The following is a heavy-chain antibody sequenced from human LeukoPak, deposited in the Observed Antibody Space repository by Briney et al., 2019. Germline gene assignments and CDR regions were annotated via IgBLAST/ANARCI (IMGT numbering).Heavy chain of an antibody. V-gene: IGHV3-21*01. Sequence: GGSLRLSCAASGFTLSSYSMNWVRQAPGKGLEWVSFISSSSNYIYYADSVKGRFTISRDNAKNSLYLQMNSLRAEDTAVYYCAKGVVTTVTPNWFDPWGQGTLVTVSS. D-gene: IGHD4-17*01. J-gene: IGHJ5*02. CDR2: ISSSSNYI. CDR1: GFTLSSYS. CDR3: AKGVVTTVTPNWFDP.